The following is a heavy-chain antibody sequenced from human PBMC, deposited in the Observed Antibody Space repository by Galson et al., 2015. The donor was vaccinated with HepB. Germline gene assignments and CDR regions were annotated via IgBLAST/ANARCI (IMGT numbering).Heavy chain of an antibody. CDR3: AADTYDSSGYSLYYFDY. D-gene: IGHD3-22*01. Sequence: SVKVSCKASGFTFTSSAVQWVRQARGQRLEWIGWIVVGSGNTNYAQKFQERVTITRDMSTSTAYMELSSLRSEDTAVYYCAADTYDSSGYSLYYFDYWGQGTLVTVSS. CDR2: IVVGSGNT. V-gene: IGHV1-58*01. J-gene: IGHJ4*02. CDR1: GFTFTSSA.